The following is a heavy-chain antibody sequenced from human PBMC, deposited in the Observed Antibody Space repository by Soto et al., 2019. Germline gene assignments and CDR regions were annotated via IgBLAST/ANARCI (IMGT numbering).Heavy chain of an antibody. Sequence: GGSLRLSCSASGFSFSDYAMSWVRQAPGKGLEWVSVISESGGSTHYADSVRGRFTVSRDNSKNSLSLRMNSLRDEDTAVYFCAKRSPYSSGWYSPIFDYWGQGALVTVSS. J-gene: IGHJ4*02. CDR1: GFSFSDYA. CDR3: AKRSPYSSGWYSPIFDY. D-gene: IGHD6-13*01. CDR2: ISESGGST. V-gene: IGHV3-23*01.